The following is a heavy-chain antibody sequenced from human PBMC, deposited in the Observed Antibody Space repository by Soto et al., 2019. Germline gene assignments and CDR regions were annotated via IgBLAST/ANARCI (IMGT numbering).Heavy chain of an antibody. CDR1: GFTFSSYG. V-gene: IGHV3-30*18. D-gene: IGHD3-3*01. CDR3: AKDERFDFWSGYFPLELAP. CDR2: ISYDGSNK. Sequence: TGGSLRLSCAASGFTFSSYGMHWVRQAPGKGLEGVAVISYDGSNKYYADSVKGRFTISRDNSKNTLYLQMNSLRAEDTAVYYCAKDERFDFWSGYFPLELAPWGQGTLVTVSS. J-gene: IGHJ5*02.